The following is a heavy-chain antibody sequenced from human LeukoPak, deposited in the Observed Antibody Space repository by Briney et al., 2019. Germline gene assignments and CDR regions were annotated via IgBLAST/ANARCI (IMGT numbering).Heavy chain of an antibody. CDR1: GNSFSNYW. Sequence: GESLKISCKGSGNSFSNYWIGWVRQLPGRGLEWMGIIYPGDSDTRYSPSFQGQVTISADKSISTAYLQWSSLKAADTAMYYCARQRSSRDRFDYWGQGTLVTVSS. J-gene: IGHJ4*02. CDR3: ARQRSSRDRFDY. D-gene: IGHD3-10*01. V-gene: IGHV5-51*01. CDR2: IYPGDSDT.